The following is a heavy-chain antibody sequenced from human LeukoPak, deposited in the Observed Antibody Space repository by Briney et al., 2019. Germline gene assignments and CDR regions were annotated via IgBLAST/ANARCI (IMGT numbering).Heavy chain of an antibody. CDR2: ISYDGSNK. CDR1: GFTFSSYG. D-gene: IGHD4-17*01. V-gene: IGHV3-30*18. Sequence: PGRSLRLSCAASGFTFSSYGMHWVRQAPGKGLEWVAVISYDGSNKYYADSVKGRFTISRDNSKNTLYLQMNSLRAEDTAVYYCAKDPKPDYGDYVHWGQGTLVTVSS. J-gene: IGHJ4*02. CDR3: AKDPKPDYGDYVH.